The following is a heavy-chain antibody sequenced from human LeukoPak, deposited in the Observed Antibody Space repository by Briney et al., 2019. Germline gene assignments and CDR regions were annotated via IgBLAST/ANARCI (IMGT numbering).Heavy chain of an antibody. CDR3: ARGLPPVMKYYFDY. CDR2: ISYDGSNK. V-gene: IGHV3-30*03. Sequence: PGGSPRLSCAASGFSFNSYGMHWVRQAPGKGLEWVAVISYDGSNKYYGDSVKGRFTISRDNSKNTLYLQMNSLRAEDTAVYYCARGLPPVMKYYFDYWGQGTLVTVSS. CDR1: GFSFNSYG. D-gene: IGHD4-11*01. J-gene: IGHJ4*02.